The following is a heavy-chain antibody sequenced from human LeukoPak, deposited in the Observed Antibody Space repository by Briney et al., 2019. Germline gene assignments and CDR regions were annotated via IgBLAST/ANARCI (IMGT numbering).Heavy chain of an antibody. CDR2: IIPILGIA. Sequence: SVKVSCKASGGTFSSYAISWVRQAPGQGLEWMGRIIPILGIANYAQKFQGRVTITADKSTSTAYMELSSLRSEDTTVYYCAREGQDLFVNPPDYWGQGTLVTVSS. CDR3: AREGQDLFVNPPDY. CDR1: GGTFSSYA. J-gene: IGHJ4*02. V-gene: IGHV1-69*04. D-gene: IGHD3-10*01.